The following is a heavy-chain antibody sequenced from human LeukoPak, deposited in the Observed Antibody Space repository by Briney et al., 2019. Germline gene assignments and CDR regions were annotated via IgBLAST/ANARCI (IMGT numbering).Heavy chain of an antibody. Sequence: GASVRVSCKASGYRFTDYYMHWVRQAPGQGLEWMGWINPNSGGTKYAQKFQGRVTMTTDTSISTAYMELSRLTSDDTAVYYCARVPGGTTDLDYWGQGTLVTVSS. D-gene: IGHD1/OR15-1a*01. J-gene: IGHJ4*02. CDR3: ARVPGGTTDLDY. V-gene: IGHV1-2*02. CDR1: GYRFTDYY. CDR2: INPNSGGT.